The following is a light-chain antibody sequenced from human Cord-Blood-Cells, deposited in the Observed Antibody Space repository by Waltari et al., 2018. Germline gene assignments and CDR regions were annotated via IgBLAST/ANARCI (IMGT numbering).Light chain of an antibody. CDR3: QQYYSTPPLT. Sequence: DIVMTQSPDSLAVSLGERATINCKSSQSVLYSSNNKNYLAWYQQKPGQPPKLLIYWASTRESGVPDRFSGSGSGTDFPLTISSLQAEDVAVYYCQQYYSTPPLTFGVGTKVEIK. J-gene: IGKJ4*01. CDR2: WAS. V-gene: IGKV4-1*01. CDR1: QSVLYSSNNKNY.